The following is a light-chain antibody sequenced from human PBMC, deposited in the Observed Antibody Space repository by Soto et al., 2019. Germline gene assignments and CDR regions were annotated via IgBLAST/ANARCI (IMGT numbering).Light chain of an antibody. J-gene: IGKJ4*01. CDR1: QSISSW. Sequence: DIQMTQSPSTLSASVGDRVTITCRASQSISSWLAWYQQKPGKAPKLLIYKASSLESGVPSRFSGSGSVTEFTLTISSLQPDDFATDDCPHYNTDPLTFGGGTKVEIK. CDR2: KAS. V-gene: IGKV1-5*03. CDR3: PHYNTDPLT.